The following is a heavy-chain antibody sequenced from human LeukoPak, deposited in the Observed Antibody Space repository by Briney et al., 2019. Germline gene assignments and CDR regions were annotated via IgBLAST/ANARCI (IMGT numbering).Heavy chain of an antibody. CDR1: GFTFSNYW. D-gene: IGHD6-6*01. V-gene: IGHV3-74*01. CDR2: INTDGTST. Sequence: PGGSLRLSCAASGFTFSNYWMHWVRQAPGKGLVWVSRINTDGTSTSYADSVKGRFTISRDNAKNTLYLQMNSLRAEDTAVYYCASSFSSSQPQGYWGQGTLVTVSS. J-gene: IGHJ4*02. CDR3: ASSFSSSQPQGY.